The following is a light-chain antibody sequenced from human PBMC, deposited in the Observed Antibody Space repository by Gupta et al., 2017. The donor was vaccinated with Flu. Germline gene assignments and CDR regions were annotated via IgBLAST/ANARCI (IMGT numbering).Light chain of an antibody. CDR1: NIEGIS. CDR3: QVWHSSSDHWV. V-gene: IGLV3-21*02. Sequence: SYVLPQPPSVSVAPRQTARITCGGNNIEGISVHWYQQKPGQAPLLVVYDDSVRPSGIPERFSGSNSGNTATLSISRVEAGDEADYYCQVWHSSSDHWVFGGGTKLTVL. CDR2: DDS. J-gene: IGLJ3*02.